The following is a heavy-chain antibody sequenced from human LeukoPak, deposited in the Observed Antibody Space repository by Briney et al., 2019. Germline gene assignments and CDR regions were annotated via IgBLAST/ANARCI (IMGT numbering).Heavy chain of an antibody. D-gene: IGHD6-13*01. CDR1: GGSISSSSYY. J-gene: IGHJ4*02. V-gene: IGHV4-61*05. CDR3: ARDSRH. CDR2: IYYSGST. Sequence: SETLSLTCTVSGGSISSSSYYWGWIRQPPGKGLEWIGYIYYSGSTNYNPSLKSRVTISVDTSKNQFSLKLNSVTAADTAVYYCARDSRHWGQGTLVTVSS.